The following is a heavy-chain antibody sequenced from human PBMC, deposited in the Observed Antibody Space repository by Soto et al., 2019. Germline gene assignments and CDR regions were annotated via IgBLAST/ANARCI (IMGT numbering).Heavy chain of an antibody. CDR2: ISAAGDP. J-gene: IGHJ6*02. CDR3: ARTDRDFYGLDV. Sequence: EVQLVESGGGLVQPGGSLRLSCEASGFTFRNYDMHWVRQGTGQGLEWVSGISAAGDPDYADSVEGRFTISRENAQNSFFLQMSSLRVGDTAVYYCARTDRDFYGLDVWGQGTTVIVSS. V-gene: IGHV3-13*05. CDR1: GFTFRNYD.